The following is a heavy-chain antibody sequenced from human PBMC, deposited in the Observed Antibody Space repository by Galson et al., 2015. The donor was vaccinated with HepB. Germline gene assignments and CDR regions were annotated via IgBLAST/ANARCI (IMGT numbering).Heavy chain of an antibody. J-gene: IGHJ3*02. D-gene: IGHD2-2*01. CDR2: IIPIFGTA. CDR1: GGTFSSYA. Sequence: SVKVSCKASGGTFSSYAISWVRQAPGQGLEWMGGIIPIFGTANYAQKFQGRVTITADESTSTAYMELSSLRSEDTAVYYCARDRSYCSSTSCLDAFDIWGQGTMVTVSS. CDR3: ARDRSYCSSTSCLDAFDI. V-gene: IGHV1-69*13.